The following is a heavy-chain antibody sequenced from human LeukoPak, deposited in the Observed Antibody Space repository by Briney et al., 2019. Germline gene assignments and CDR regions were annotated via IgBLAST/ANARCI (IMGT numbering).Heavy chain of an antibody. D-gene: IGHD6-19*01. CDR3: ARGRGSDLYHLDY. V-gene: IGHV3-48*02. Sequence: GGSLRLSCAASGFTFSSYNMHWVRQPPGKGLEWLSFISSGSSIIYYADSVKGRFTIPRDNAKNSLYLQMNSLRDEDMVVYYCARGRGSDLYHLDYWGQGTLVTVSS. CDR2: ISSGSSII. J-gene: IGHJ4*02. CDR1: GFTFSSYN.